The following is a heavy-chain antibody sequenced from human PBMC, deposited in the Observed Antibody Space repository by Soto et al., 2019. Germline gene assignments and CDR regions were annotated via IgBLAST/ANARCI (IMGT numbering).Heavy chain of an antibody. V-gene: IGHV3-23*01. D-gene: IGHD3-10*01. CDR2: ISGSGGST. Sequence: EVQLLESGGGLVQPGGSLRLSCAASGFTFSSYAMSWVRQAPGKGLEWVSAISGSGGSTYYADSVKGRFTISRDNSKNTLYLQMNSLRAEDTAVYYCAKATSSSSGSYYLSLGGWGQGTLVTVSS. J-gene: IGHJ4*02. CDR3: AKATSSSSGSYYLSLGG. CDR1: GFTFSSYA.